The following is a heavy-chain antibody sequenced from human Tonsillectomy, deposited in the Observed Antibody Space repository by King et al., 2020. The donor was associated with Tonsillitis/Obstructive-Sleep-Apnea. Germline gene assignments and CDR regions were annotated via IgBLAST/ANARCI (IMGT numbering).Heavy chain of an antibody. CDR3: ARGRYCSSTSRAPQPPSFDY. V-gene: IGHV3-53*01. J-gene: IGHJ4*02. CDR2: IYSGGSTDYA. CDR1: GFTVSSNY. Sequence: VQLVESGGGLIQPGGSLRLSCAASGFTVSSNYMSWVRQAPGKGLEWVSVIYSGGSTDYADYADSVRGRFTISRDNSKNTLYLQMNSLRAEDTAVYYCARGRYCSSTSRAPQPPSFDYWGQGTLVHGSS. D-gene: IGHD2-2*01.